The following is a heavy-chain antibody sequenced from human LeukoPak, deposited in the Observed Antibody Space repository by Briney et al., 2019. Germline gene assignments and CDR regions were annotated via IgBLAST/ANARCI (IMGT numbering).Heavy chain of an antibody. CDR2: IYYSGST. Sequence: SETLSLTCTVSGGSLRSYCWNWIRQPPGKGLEWIGYIYYSGSTDYNPSLRSRVTISVDTSKNQFSLKLGSVTAADTAVYYCARGLGYCTNGVCYKVYYGMDVWGQGTTVTVSS. CDR1: GGSLRSYC. CDR3: ARGLGYCTNGVCYKVYYGMDV. V-gene: IGHV4-59*12. J-gene: IGHJ6*02. D-gene: IGHD2-8*01.